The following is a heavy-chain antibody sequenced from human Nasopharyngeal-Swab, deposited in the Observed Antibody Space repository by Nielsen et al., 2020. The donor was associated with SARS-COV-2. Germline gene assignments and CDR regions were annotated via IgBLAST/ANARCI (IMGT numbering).Heavy chain of an antibody. CDR2: IYTSGST. D-gene: IGHD2-15*01. CDR3: ARGYCSGGSCYSDYYYGMDV. V-gene: IGHV4-61*02. Sequence: WIRQPPGKGLEWIGRIYTSGSTNYNPSLKSRVTISVDTSKNQFSLKLSSVTAADMAVYYCARGYCSGGSCYSDYYYGMDVWGQGTTVTVSS. J-gene: IGHJ6*02.